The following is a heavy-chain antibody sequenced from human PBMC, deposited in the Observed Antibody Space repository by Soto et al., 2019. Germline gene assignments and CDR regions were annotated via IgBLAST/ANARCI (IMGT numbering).Heavy chain of an antibody. CDR1: GFSFSAYY. V-gene: IGHV3-11*06. D-gene: IGHD3-10*02. Sequence: QXLACVDSGFSFSAYYMSWGRQAPGKGLEWLSYSSNSGTYTKYAGSVKGRFSISRDNAKNSLYLQINSLRGEDTAIYYCARSGDNYNVLDYWGQGTPVTVSS. CDR2: SSNSGTYT. CDR3: ARSGDNYNVLDY. J-gene: IGHJ4*02.